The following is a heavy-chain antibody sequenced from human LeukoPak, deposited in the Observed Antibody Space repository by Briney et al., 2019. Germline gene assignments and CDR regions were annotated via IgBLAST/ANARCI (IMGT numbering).Heavy chain of an antibody. Sequence: SVKVSCKASGGTFSSYAISWVRQAPGQRLEWMGRIIPIFGIANYAQKFQGRVTITADKSTSTAYMELSSLRSEDTAVYYCASYVSSGPTHDYWGQGTLVTVSS. CDR1: GGTFSSYA. CDR2: IIPIFGIA. V-gene: IGHV1-69*04. D-gene: IGHD3-22*01. CDR3: ASYVSSGPTHDY. J-gene: IGHJ4*02.